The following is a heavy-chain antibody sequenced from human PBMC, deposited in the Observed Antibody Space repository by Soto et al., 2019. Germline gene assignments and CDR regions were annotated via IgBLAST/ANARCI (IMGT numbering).Heavy chain of an antibody. J-gene: IGHJ5*02. V-gene: IGHV4-59*12. Sequence: SETLSLTCTVSGGSISSYYWSWIRQTPGKGPEWIGYIYSTGTNNYNPSLKSRVTISVDRSKNQFSLKLSSVTAADTAVYYCARVVVAAKGGWFDPWGQGTLVTVSS. CDR1: GGSISSYY. D-gene: IGHD2-15*01. CDR2: IYSTGTN. CDR3: ARVVVAAKGGWFDP.